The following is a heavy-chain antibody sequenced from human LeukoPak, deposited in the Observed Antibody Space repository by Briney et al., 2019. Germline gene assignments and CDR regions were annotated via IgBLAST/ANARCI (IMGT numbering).Heavy chain of an antibody. CDR3: AKDGYSRGSGFDY. J-gene: IGHJ4*02. CDR2: ISDSGAYT. V-gene: IGHV3-23*01. D-gene: IGHD6-13*01. Sequence: QAGGFLRLSCAASGFTFDSYAMSWVRQAPGKGLEWVSGISDSGAYTYYSDSVKGRFTISRDNSKNTLYVQMNSLRAEDTAIYYCAKDGYSRGSGFDYWGQGTLVTVSS. CDR1: GFTFDSYA.